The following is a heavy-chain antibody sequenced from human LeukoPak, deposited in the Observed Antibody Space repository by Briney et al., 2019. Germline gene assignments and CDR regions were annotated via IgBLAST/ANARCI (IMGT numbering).Heavy chain of an antibody. Sequence: GESLKISCQGSGYTFTTYWIGWVRQMPGKGLEWMGIIHPGDSDIRYSPSFKGQVTISADKSISTAYLQWSNLKASDTAVYYCARQITISHFDYWGQGTLVPVSS. CDR2: IHPGDSDI. CDR3: ARQITISHFDY. D-gene: IGHD3-3*01. CDR1: GYTFTTYW. V-gene: IGHV5-51*01. J-gene: IGHJ4*02.